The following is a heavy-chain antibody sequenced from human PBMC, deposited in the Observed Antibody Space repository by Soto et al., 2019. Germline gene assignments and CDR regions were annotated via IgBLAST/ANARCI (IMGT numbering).Heavy chain of an antibody. D-gene: IGHD2-21*01. CDR3: ASASRPYGDKDY. J-gene: IGHJ4*02. V-gene: IGHV1-18*01. CDR1: GYTFTTYG. Sequence: ASVKVSCKASGYTFTTYGISWVRQAPGQGLEWMGWISGYNRDTYYAQKFQGRVTMTTDTSTRTAYMELRSLRSDDTAVFYCASASRPYGDKDYWGQGTLVTVYS. CDR2: ISGYNRDT.